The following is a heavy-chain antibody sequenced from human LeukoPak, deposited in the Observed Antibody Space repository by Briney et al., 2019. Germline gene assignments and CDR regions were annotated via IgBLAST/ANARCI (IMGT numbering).Heavy chain of an antibody. CDR3: ATDRDNSDWQKRFDF. Sequence: GGSLRLSCAASGFTFSTYWMNWYRQAPGKGLKWVGNINQDASEINYVDSVRGRFTISRDNAKNSLHLQMNSLRAEDTAVYYCATDRDNSDWQKRFDFWGQRTRVTVSS. V-gene: IGHV3-7*01. J-gene: IGHJ4*02. CDR1: GFTFSTYW. D-gene: IGHD2-21*02. CDR2: INQDASEI.